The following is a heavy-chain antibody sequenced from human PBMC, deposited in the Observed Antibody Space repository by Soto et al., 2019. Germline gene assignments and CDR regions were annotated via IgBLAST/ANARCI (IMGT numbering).Heavy chain of an antibody. V-gene: IGHV1-69*08. J-gene: IGHJ4*02. CDR1: GGTFSSYT. Sequence: QVQLVQSGAEVKKPGSSVKVSCKASGGTFSSYTISWVRQAPGQGLEWMGRIIPNLGIANYAQKFQGRVTITADKSTSTAYMELSSLRSEDTAVYYCARDLTVGATPFDYWGQGTLVTVSS. CDR3: ARDLTVGATPFDY. D-gene: IGHD1-26*01. CDR2: IIPNLGIA.